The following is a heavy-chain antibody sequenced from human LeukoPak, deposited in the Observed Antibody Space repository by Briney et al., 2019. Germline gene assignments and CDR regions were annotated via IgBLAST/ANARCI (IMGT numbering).Heavy chain of an antibody. CDR3: ARVPDFGQLRYQVIPYYFDY. V-gene: IGHV3-23*01. CDR1: GFTFSSYA. D-gene: IGHD5-18*01. J-gene: IGHJ4*02. Sequence: PGGSLRLSCAASGFTFSSYAMSWVRQAPGKGLEWVSAISGSGGSTYYADSVKGRFTISRDNSKNTLYLQMNSLRDEDTAVYYCARVPDFGQLRYQVIPYYFDYWGQGTLVTVSS. CDR2: ISGSGGST.